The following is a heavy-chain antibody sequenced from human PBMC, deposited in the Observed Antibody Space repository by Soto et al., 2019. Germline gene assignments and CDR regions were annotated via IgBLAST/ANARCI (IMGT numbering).Heavy chain of an antibody. Sequence: SETLSLTCTVTGGTISGYYWTWIRQSAGGGLEWIGRIYSSGSTNYNPSLKRRVTISLDTSMNHFSLRLSSVTAADTAVYYCARGQRFSDWFDPWGQGTLVTVS. J-gene: IGHJ5*02. D-gene: IGHD3-3*01. V-gene: IGHV4-4*07. CDR1: GGTISGYY. CDR2: IYSSGST. CDR3: ARGQRFSDWFDP.